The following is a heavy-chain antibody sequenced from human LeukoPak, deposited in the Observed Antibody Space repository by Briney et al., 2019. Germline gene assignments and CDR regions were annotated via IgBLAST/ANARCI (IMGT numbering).Heavy chain of an antibody. V-gene: IGHV4-34*01. CDR2: INHSGST. J-gene: IGHJ4*02. D-gene: IGHD3-3*01. CDR1: GGSFSGYY. Sequence: SETLSLTCAVYGGSFSGYYWSWIRQPPGRGLEWIGEINHSGSTNYNPSLKSRVTISVDTSKNQFSLKLSSVTAADTAVYYCARRGRLRYDFWSGPPTGPFDYWGQGTLVTVSS. CDR3: ARRGRLRYDFWSGPPTGPFDY.